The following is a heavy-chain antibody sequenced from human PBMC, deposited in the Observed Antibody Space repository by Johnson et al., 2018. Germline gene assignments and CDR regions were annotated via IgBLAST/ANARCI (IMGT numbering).Heavy chain of an antibody. Sequence: QVQLVESGGGLVKPGGSLRLSCAAAGFRFSDYYMSWIRQAPGKGLEWIAYISVSGNTIYYADSVKGRFTISRDNAQNSVFLHMNSLRVEDTALYYCARGDSVVMTAIGDVWGKGTMVTVSS. CDR2: ISVSGNTI. V-gene: IGHV3-11*04. J-gene: IGHJ6*04. CDR3: ARGDSVVMTAIGDV. CDR1: GFRFSDYY. D-gene: IGHD2-21*02.